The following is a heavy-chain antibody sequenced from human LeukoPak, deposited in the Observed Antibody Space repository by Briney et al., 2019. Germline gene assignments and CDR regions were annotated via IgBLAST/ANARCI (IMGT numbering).Heavy chain of an antibody. Sequence: PGRSLRLSCAASGFTFSSYAVHWVRQAPGKGLEWVSSITASGGSTYCADSVKGRFTISRDNSKNTLYLQMSSLRAEDTAVYYCARDYPTSGIVTIFDYWGQGTLVTVSS. CDR2: ITASGGST. CDR1: GFTFSSYA. J-gene: IGHJ4*02. D-gene: IGHD1-1*01. V-gene: IGHV3-23*01. CDR3: ARDYPTSGIVTIFDY.